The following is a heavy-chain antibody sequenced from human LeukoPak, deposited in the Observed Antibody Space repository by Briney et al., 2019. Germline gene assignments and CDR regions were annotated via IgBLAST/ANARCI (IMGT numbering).Heavy chain of an antibody. J-gene: IGHJ4*02. CDR1: GFTFRNYW. CDR3: AANGGPFDF. Sequence: GGSLRLSCAASGFTFRNYWMSWVRQAPGKGLEFVANIKQEGSEKYYVDSVKGRFTISRDNAKNSLYLQVNGLRAEDTAVYYCAANGGPFDFWGQGTLVTVSA. V-gene: IGHV3-7*05. D-gene: IGHD4-23*01. CDR2: IKQEGSEK.